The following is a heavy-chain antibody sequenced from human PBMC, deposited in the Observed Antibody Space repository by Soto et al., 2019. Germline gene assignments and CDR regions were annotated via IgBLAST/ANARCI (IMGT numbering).Heavy chain of an antibody. D-gene: IGHD3-10*01. Sequence: GGSLRLSCAASGFTFSSYAMSWVRQAPGKGLEWVSAISGSGGSTYYADSVKGRFTISRDNSKNTLYLQMNSLRAEDTAVYYCAPWVESYYKNEFLFDYWGQGTLVTVSS. CDR2: ISGSGGST. J-gene: IGHJ4*02. CDR3: APWVESYYKNEFLFDY. CDR1: GFTFSSYA. V-gene: IGHV3-23*01.